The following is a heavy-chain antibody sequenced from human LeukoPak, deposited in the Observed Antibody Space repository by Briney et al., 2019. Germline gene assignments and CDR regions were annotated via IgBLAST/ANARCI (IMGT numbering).Heavy chain of an antibody. CDR2: IMPLFGTA. CDR1: GGTFNNSA. Sequence: SVKVSCKTSGGTFNNSAISWVRQAPGQGLEWLGGIMPLFGTAGYAQKFQGRVTITKDESTRTVYLELTSLTSDDTAVYYCARGRYTMVRGVIILYYWGQGTLVTVSS. V-gene: IGHV1-69*05. J-gene: IGHJ4*02. CDR3: ARGRYTMVRGVIILYY. D-gene: IGHD3-10*01.